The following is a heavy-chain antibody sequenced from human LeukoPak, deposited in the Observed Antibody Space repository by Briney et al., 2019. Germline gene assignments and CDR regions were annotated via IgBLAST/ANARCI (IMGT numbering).Heavy chain of an antibody. CDR3: ASAKKLVEWYFDL. Sequence: PGGSLRLSCAASGLPFSSSGMHWVRQAPGKGLEWISYISPSSDYTKYADSVEGRFTISRDNARKSLFLQMNSLRAEDTAVYYCASAKKLVEWYFDLWGRGTLVSVSS. CDR1: GLPFSSSG. CDR2: ISPSSDYT. V-gene: IGHV3-21*04. J-gene: IGHJ2*01. D-gene: IGHD2-15*01.